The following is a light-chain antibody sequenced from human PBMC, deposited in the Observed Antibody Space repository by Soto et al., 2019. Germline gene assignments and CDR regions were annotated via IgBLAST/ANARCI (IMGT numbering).Light chain of an antibody. CDR1: QSISNW. Sequence: DIQMTLSPSTLSASVGDRVTITCRASQSISNWLAWYQQKPGKAPKVLIYKASSLQSGVPSRFSGSGSGTEFTLTISSVQPDDFATYCCQQYNSYPYTFGQGTKLEIK. J-gene: IGKJ2*01. CDR3: QQYNSYPYT. CDR2: KAS. V-gene: IGKV1-5*03.